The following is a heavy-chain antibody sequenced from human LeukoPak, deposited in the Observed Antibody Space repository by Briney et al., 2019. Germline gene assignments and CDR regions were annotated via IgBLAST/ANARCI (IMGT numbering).Heavy chain of an antibody. V-gene: IGHV1-69*06. CDR2: IIPIFGTA. D-gene: IGHD2-21*02. Sequence: SVKVSCKASGGTFSSYAISWVRQAPGQGLEWMGGIIPIFGTANYAQKFQGRVTITANKTTSTAYMELSSLRSEDTAVYYCARVLYCCGDCYYFDYWGQGTLVTVSS. J-gene: IGHJ4*02. CDR3: ARVLYCCGDCYYFDY. CDR1: GGTFSSYA.